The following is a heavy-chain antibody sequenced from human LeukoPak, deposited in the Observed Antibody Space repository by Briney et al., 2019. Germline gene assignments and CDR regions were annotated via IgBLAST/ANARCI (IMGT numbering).Heavy chain of an antibody. J-gene: IGHJ6*03. CDR2: ISSSSSYI. D-gene: IGHD3-3*01. V-gene: IGHV3-21*01. Sequence: KPGGSLRLSCAASGFTFSSYSMNWVRQAPGKGLEWVSSISSSSSYIYYADSVKGRFTISRDNAKNSLYLQMNSLRAEDTAVYYCARSRSGYPDYMDVWGKGTTVTVSS. CDR3: ARSRSGYPDYMDV. CDR1: GFTFSSYS.